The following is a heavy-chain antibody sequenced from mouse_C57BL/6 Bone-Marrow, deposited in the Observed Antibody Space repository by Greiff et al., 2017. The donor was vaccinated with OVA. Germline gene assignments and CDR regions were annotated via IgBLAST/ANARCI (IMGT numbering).Heavy chain of an antibody. D-gene: IGHD3-2*02. CDR3: AREVQATYYAMDY. J-gene: IGHJ4*01. Sequence: LVEPGASVKISCKASGYAFSSSWMNWVKQRPGKGLEWIGRIYPGDGDTNYNGKFKGKATLTADKSSSTAYMQLSSLTSEDSAVYFCAREVQATYYAMDYWGQGTSVTVSS. V-gene: IGHV1-82*01. CDR2: IYPGDGDT. CDR1: GYAFSSSW.